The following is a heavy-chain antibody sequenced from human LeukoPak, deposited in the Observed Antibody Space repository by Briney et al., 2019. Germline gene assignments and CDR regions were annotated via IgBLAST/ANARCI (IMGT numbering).Heavy chain of an antibody. Sequence: GASVEVSCKASGYTFTSYDINWVRQATGQGLEWMGWMNPNSGNTGYAQKFQGRVTMTRNTSISTAYMELSSLRSEDTAVYYCARGQSGSGSYNYYYYMDVWGKGTTVTISS. J-gene: IGHJ6*03. V-gene: IGHV1-8*01. D-gene: IGHD3-10*01. CDR3: ARGQSGSGSYNYYYYMDV. CDR2: MNPNSGNT. CDR1: GYTFTSYD.